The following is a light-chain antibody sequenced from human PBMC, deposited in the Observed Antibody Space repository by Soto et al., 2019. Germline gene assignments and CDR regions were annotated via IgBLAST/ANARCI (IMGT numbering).Light chain of an antibody. Sequence: IVLTQSPGTMSLSPGERATLSCRASQSVNSGYLAWYQQKPGQAPRLLIFATSIRTTDFTDRFSGSGSGTDVILPISGVVHADAAVFYYHCQQVDSSPVYSFGQGTKLEIK. CDR3: QQVDSSPVYS. CDR2: ATS. J-gene: IGKJ2*01. V-gene: IGKV3-20*01. CDR1: QSVNSGY.